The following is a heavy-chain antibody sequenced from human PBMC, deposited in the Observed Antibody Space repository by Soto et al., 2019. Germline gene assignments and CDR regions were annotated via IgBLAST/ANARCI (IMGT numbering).Heavy chain of an antibody. V-gene: IGHV3-21*01. CDR1: GFTFSSYS. Sequence: GGSLRLSCAASGFTFSSYSMNWVRQAPGKGLEWVSSISSSSYIYYADSVKGRFTISRDNAKNSLYLQMNSLRAEDTAVYYCARVRLNDFWSGYYIHYWGQGILVTVSS. J-gene: IGHJ4*02. CDR3: ARVRLNDFWSGYYIHY. CDR2: ISSSSYI. D-gene: IGHD3-3*01.